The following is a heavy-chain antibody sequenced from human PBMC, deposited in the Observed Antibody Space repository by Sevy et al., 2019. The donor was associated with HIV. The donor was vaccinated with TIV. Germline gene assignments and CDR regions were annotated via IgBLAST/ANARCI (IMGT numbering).Heavy chain of an antibody. D-gene: IGHD5-12*01. CDR1: GFTFSSYA. Sequence: GGSLRLSCAGSGFTFSSYAMHWVRQAPGKGLEWLAVISYDGSLKFHTDSVMGRFTISRDNSKNTVYLQMNSLRAEDTAVYYCAREHPGYNPFDNWGQGTLVTVSS. J-gene: IGHJ4*02. CDR3: AREHPGYNPFDN. V-gene: IGHV3-30*03. CDR2: ISYDGSLK.